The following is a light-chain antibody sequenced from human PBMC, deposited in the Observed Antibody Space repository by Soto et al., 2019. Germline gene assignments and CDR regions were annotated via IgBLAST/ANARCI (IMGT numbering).Light chain of an antibody. CDR1: SSNIGTNT. J-gene: IGLJ2*01. CDR2: KSN. Sequence: QSVLTQAPSASGTPGQRVTISCSGSSSNIGTNTVNWYQRLRGTAPKLLIFKSNQRPSGVPDRFSGSTSGTSASLAISGLRSEDEADYYCATWDDRRSGVLFGGGTKLTVL. CDR3: ATWDDRRSGVL. V-gene: IGLV1-47*01.